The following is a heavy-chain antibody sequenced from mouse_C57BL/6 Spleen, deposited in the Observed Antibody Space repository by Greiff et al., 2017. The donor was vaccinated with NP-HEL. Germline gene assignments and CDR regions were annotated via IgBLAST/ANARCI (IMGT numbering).Heavy chain of an antibody. Sequence: VQLQQSGAELVRPGASVKLSCKASGYTFPDYYINWVKQRPGQGLEWIARIYPGSGNTYYNEKFKGKATLTAEKSSSTDYMQLSSLTSDDSAVYFCPRPSYDYLGQGTTLTVAS. CDR1: GYTFPDYY. D-gene: IGHD6-1*01. J-gene: IGHJ2*01. V-gene: IGHV1-76*01. CDR3: PRPSYDY. CDR2: IYPGSGNT.